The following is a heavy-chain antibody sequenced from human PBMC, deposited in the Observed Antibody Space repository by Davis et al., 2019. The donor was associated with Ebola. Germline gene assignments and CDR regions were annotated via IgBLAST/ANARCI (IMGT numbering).Heavy chain of an antibody. V-gene: IGHV3-23*01. CDR2: ISPSGDGT. Sequence: PGGSLRLSCAASGFTFMTYAMSWVRQAPGKGLEWVSAISPSGDGTFYADSVKGRLTISRDNSKKMVFLQMDSLRAGDTAVYYCAKLMWERGVSFYSALDVWGRGTTVTVSS. CDR1: GFTFMTYA. CDR3: AKLMWERGVSFYSALDV. J-gene: IGHJ6*02. D-gene: IGHD1-1*01.